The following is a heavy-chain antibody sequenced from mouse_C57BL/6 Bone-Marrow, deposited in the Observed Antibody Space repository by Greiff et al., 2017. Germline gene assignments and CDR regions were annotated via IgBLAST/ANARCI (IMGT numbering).Heavy chain of an antibody. CDR2: IDPNSGGT. CDR1: GYTFTSYW. J-gene: IGHJ3*01. V-gene: IGHV1-72*01. D-gene: IGHD1-1*01. Sequence: VQLQQPGAELVKPGASVKLSCKASGYTFTSYWMHWVKQRPGRGLEWIGRIDPNSGGTKYNEKFKSKATLTVDKPSSTAYMQLSSLTSEDSAVDYCARLITTVVEKAWFAYWGQGTLVTVSA. CDR3: ARLITTVVEKAWFAY.